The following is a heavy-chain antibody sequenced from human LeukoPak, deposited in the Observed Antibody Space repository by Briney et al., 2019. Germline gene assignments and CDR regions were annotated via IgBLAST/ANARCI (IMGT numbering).Heavy chain of an antibody. CDR1: GFTFSSYG. CDR3: ARAGSYGSGSYTT. V-gene: IGHV3-33*01. J-gene: IGHJ5*02. CDR2: IWYDGSNK. D-gene: IGHD3-10*01. Sequence: GRSLRLSCAASGFTFSSYGMHWVRQAPGKGLEWVAVIWYDGSNKYYADSVKGRFTISRDNSKNTLYLQMSSLRVEDTAVYYCARAGSYGSGSYTTWGQGTLVTVSS.